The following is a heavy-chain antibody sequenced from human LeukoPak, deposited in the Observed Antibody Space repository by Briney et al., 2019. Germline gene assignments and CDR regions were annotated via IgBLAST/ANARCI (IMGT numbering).Heavy chain of an antibody. V-gene: IGHV1-69*01. CDR3: ARANGDGYNCDY. CDR2: IIPIFGTA. J-gene: IGHJ4*02. D-gene: IGHD5-24*01. CDR1: GGTFSSYA. Sequence: SVKVSCKASGGTFSSYAISWVQQAPGQGLEWMGGIIPIFGTANYAQKFQGRVTITADESTSTAYMELSSLRSEDTAVYYCARANGDGYNCDYWGQGTLVTVSS.